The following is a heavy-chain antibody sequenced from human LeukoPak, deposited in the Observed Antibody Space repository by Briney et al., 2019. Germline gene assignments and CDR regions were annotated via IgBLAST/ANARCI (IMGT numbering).Heavy chain of an antibody. Sequence: GGSLRLSCGVSGFTFRTYGMHWVRQAPGKGLEWVSIISYDGTTKDYTDSVKGRFTISRDNSKNTLYLQMTSLRAEDTAVYYCASPGSDFWSGTNDAFDIWGQGTMVTVSS. CDR1: GFTFRTYG. CDR3: ASPGSDFWSGTNDAFDI. J-gene: IGHJ3*02. V-gene: IGHV3-30*03. CDR2: ISYDGTTK. D-gene: IGHD3-3*01.